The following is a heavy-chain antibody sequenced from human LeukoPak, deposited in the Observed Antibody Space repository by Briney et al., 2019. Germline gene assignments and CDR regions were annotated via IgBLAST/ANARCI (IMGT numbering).Heavy chain of an antibody. CDR1: EFTFSNYW. V-gene: IGHV3-74*01. J-gene: IGHJ4*02. Sequence: GGSLRLSCAASEFTFSNYWIHWVRQAPGKGLVWVSRINSDGSGTNYADSVKGRFTISRDNSNNTLYLQMKSLRAEDTAVYYCVKADGVTPEWGQGTLVTVSS. CDR3: VKADGVTPE. CDR2: INSDGSGT. D-gene: IGHD5-18*01.